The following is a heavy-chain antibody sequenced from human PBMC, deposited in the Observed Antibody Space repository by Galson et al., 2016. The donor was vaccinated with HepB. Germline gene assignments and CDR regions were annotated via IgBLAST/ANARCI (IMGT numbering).Heavy chain of an antibody. D-gene: IGHD3-10*01. Sequence: SLRLSCAASGFPFSSFSMHWVRQAPGKGLEWVALISEDENNKYYVDSVEGRFTISRDNSKNTLYLQMNSLRAEDTAVYYCAKDPGYGSGSSSSYGMDVWGQGTMVTVSS. CDR2: ISEDENNK. CDR3: AKDPGYGSGSSSSYGMDV. V-gene: IGHV3-30*18. CDR1: GFPFSSFS. J-gene: IGHJ6*02.